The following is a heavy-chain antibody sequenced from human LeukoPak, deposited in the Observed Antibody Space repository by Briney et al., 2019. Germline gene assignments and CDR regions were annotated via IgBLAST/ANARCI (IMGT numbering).Heavy chain of an antibody. CDR2: IYHSGST. V-gene: IGHV4-38-2*02. D-gene: IGHD6-19*01. CDR3: ARDPGRIAVAGS. J-gene: IGHJ5*02. Sequence: PSETPSLTCAVSGYSISSGYYWGWIRPPPGKGLEWIGSIYHSGSTYYNPSLKSRVTISVDTSKNQFSLKLSSVTAADTAVYYCARDPGRIAVAGSWGQGTLVTVSS. CDR1: GYSISSGYY.